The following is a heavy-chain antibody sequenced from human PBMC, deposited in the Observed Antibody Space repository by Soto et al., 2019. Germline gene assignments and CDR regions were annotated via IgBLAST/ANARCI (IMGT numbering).Heavy chain of an antibody. CDR3: ARGDREDIAVVIGVRPGEYGVDV. CDR1: GFTFRSYA. CDR2: ISYDGSNK. J-gene: IGHJ6*02. V-gene: IGHV3-30-3*01. Sequence: QVQLVGSGGGVVQPGRSLRLSCAASGFTFRSYAMHWVRQAPGKGLECVAVISYDGSNKFYRDYVKGRFTISRDNSKNTLYLQINSLRYEDTAVYYCARGDREDIAVVIGVRPGEYGVDVWGQGTTVTVSS. D-gene: IGHD2-15*01.